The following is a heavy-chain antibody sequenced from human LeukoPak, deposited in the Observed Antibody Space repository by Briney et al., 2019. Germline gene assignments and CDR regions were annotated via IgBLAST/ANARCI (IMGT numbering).Heavy chain of an antibody. Sequence: GGSLRLSCAASGFTFSSYGMSWVRQAPGKGLEWVSAISGSGGSTYYADSVKGRFTISRDNSKNTLYLQMNSLRAEDTAVYYCAKEPSYYYDSSGYFTLGYFDYWGQGTLVTVSS. CDR2: ISGSGGST. D-gene: IGHD3-22*01. CDR3: AKEPSYYYDSSGYFTLGYFDY. J-gene: IGHJ4*02. V-gene: IGHV3-23*01. CDR1: GFTFSSYG.